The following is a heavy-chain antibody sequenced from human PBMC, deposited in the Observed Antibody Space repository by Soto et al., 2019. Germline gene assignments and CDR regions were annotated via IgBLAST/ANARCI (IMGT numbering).Heavy chain of an antibody. Sequence: QVQLVQSGAEVKKPGSSVKVSCKASGGTFSSYAISWVRQAPGQGLEWMGGIIPIFGTANYAQKFQGRVSITADESTITGYMEPSSLSPEDTGVYYCARAYVGANLERPRVFDYWGQGTLVTVCS. CDR1: GGTFSSYA. V-gene: IGHV1-69*01. CDR3: ARAYVGANLERPRVFDY. CDR2: IIPIFGTA. J-gene: IGHJ4*02. D-gene: IGHD1-26*01.